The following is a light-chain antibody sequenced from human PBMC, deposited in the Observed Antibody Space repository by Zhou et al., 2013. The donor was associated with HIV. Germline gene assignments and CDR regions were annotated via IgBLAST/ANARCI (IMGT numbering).Light chain of an antibody. V-gene: IGKV2-30*02. J-gene: IGKJ4*01. CDR3: LHGSHSIA. CDR1: QSLAHSDGNIY. CDR2: KIS. Sequence: DVVMTQSPLSLPVTLGQPASISCRSSQSLAHSDGNIYLSWFQQRPGQSPRRLIYKISNRDSGVPDRFSGSGSGTEFTLKISRVEAEDVAVYYCLHGSHSIAFGGGTKVEIK.